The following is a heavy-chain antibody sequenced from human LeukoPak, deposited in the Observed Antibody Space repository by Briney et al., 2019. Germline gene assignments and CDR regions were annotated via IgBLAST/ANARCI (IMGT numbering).Heavy chain of an antibody. J-gene: IGHJ6*02. CDR1: GGSISSSSYY. V-gene: IGHV4-39*01. CDR3: ARYHLDGMDV. CDR2: IYYSGST. Sequence: SETLSLTCTVSGGSISSSSYYWGWIRQPPGKGLEWIGSIYYSGSTYYSPSLKSRVTISVDTSKNQFSLKLSSVTAADTAVYYYARYHLDGMDVWGQGTTVTVSS.